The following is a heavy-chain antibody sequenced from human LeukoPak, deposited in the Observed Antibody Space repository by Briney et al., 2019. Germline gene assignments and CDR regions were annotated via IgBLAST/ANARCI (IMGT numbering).Heavy chain of an antibody. CDR2: IYYSGST. J-gene: IGHJ4*02. D-gene: IGHD2-15*01. V-gene: IGHV4-39*01. CDR3: ARLSIVVVVAAEYYFDY. CDR1: GGSISSSRYY. Sequence: SETLSLTCTVFGGSISSSRYYWGWIRQPPGKGLEWIGSIYYSGSTYYNPSLKSRVTISVDTSKNQFSLKLTSVTAADTAVYYCARLSIVVVVAAEYYFDYWGQGTLVTVSS.